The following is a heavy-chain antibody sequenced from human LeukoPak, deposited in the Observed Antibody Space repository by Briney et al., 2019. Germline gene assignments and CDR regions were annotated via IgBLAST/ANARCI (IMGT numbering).Heavy chain of an antibody. CDR3: VRDGDDFNFAY. J-gene: IGHJ4*02. V-gene: IGHV3-74*01. Sequence: RGGSLRLSCAASGFTFRSYWMHWARQAPGKGLECVSRVIRDGSFTNYAGSVKGRFTICRVHAQHRLCKQMSSLRAEDTAVYFCVRDGDDFNFAYWGQGTLVTVSS. CDR2: VIRDGSFT. D-gene: IGHD5-24*01. CDR1: GFTFRSYW.